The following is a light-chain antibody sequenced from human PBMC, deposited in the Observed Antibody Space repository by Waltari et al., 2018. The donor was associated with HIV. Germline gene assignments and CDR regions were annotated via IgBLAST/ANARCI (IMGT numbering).Light chain of an antibody. CDR2: EVT. V-gene: IGLV2-23*02. CDR1: SSDVGSYNV. J-gene: IGLJ1*01. CDR3: CSYAGRSTHV. Sequence: QSALTQPASVSGSPGQSITISCTGTSSDVGSYNVVSWYQQHPGKAPKLMIYEVTKRPSGVSNRFSGSKSGNTASLTISGRQAEDEADYYCCSYAGRSTHVFGTGTKVTVL.